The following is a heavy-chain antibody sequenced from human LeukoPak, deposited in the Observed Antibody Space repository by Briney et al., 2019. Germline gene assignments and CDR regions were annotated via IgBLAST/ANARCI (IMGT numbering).Heavy chain of an antibody. CDR3: ARDSGPLYDNGDYYTGLECDY. J-gene: IGHJ4*02. V-gene: IGHV3-30*04. CDR2: ISYDGSNK. Sequence: PGGSLRLSCAASGYTFRSYAMHWVRQAPGRGLEWVAIISYDGSNKYYADSVKGRFTISRDNSKNTLYLQMNSLRAEDTAVFYCARDSGPLYDNGDYYTGLECDYWGQGTLVTVSS. CDR1: GYTFRSYA. D-gene: IGHD3-22*01.